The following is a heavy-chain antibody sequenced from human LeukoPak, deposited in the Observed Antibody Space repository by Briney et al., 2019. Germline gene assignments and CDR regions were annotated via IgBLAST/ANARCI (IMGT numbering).Heavy chain of an antibody. V-gene: IGHV3-53*01. CDR1: GFTVSSNY. CDR3: ARHYGSYYYYMDV. Sequence: GGSLRLSCAASGFTVSSNYMSWVRQPPGKGLEWVSLIYSGGSTYYADSVKGRFTISRDNSKNTLYLQMNSLRAEDTAVYYCARHYGSYYYYMDVWGKGTTVTISS. D-gene: IGHD4-17*01. CDR2: IYSGGST. J-gene: IGHJ6*03.